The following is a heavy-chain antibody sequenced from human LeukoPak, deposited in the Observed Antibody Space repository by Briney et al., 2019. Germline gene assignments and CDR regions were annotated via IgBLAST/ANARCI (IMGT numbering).Heavy chain of an antibody. J-gene: IGHJ6*04. CDR3: ARADGSSSISYYYLDV. D-gene: IGHD6-6*01. CDR2: MSPDSGYT. Sequence: ASVKVSCKASGYTFTSYDITWVRQATGQGLEWMGWMSPDSGYTGYAQKFQGRVSITRNTSISTAYMELSSLISDDTAVYYCARADGSSSISYYYLDVWGKGTTVTVSS. V-gene: IGHV1-8*01. CDR1: GYTFTSYD.